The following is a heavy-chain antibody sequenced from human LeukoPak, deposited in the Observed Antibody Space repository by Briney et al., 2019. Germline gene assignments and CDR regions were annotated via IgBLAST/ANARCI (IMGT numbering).Heavy chain of an antibody. Sequence: SETLSLTCTVSGGSISSYYWSWIRQPPGKGLEWIGRIYTSGSTNYNPSLKSRVTMSVDTSKNQFSLKLSSVTAADTAVYYCARQRYFATYYFDYWGQGTLVTVSS. J-gene: IGHJ4*02. CDR3: ARQRYFATYYFDY. D-gene: IGHD3-9*01. CDR1: GGSISSYY. CDR2: IYTSGST. V-gene: IGHV4-4*07.